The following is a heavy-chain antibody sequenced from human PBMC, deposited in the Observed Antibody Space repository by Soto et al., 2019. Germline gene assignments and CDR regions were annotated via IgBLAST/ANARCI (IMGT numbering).Heavy chain of an antibody. J-gene: IGHJ4*02. Sequence: EVQLVEYGGVLVQPGGSLRLTSAASGFTFNSYWLHWHLQAPGKGLVWVSCINSDGSSTSYADSVKGRFTISRDNAKNTLYLQMNSLRAEDMAVYYCATAVPFDYWGQGTLVTVCS. CDR2: INSDGSST. D-gene: IGHD2-2*01. V-gene: IGHV3-74*01. CDR3: ATAVPFDY. CDR1: GFTFNSYW.